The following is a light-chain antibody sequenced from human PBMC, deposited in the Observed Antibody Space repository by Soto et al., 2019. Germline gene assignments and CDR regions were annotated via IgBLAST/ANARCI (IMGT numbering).Light chain of an antibody. CDR1: QGVSSN. J-gene: IGKJ1*01. CDR2: GSS. V-gene: IGKV3-15*01. CDR3: QQHNDWPWT. Sequence: ETVVTQSPATLPVSPGERVTLSCRASQGVSSNLAWYQQKPGQAPRLLIYGSSTGATGIPARFSGSGSGTEFTLTISSLQSEDFAVYYCQQHNDWPWTFGQGTMVDIK.